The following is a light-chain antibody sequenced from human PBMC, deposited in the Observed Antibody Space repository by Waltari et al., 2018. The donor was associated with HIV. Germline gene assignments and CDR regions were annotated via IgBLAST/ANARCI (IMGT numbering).Light chain of an antibody. Sequence: QSALTQPASVSGSPGQSITISFTGTSSAVGSYNLVSWYQQYPGKAPKVMIYEGSKRPSGVSNRFSGSKSGNTASLTISGLQAEDEADYYCCSYTGSSTRRPYVFGTGTKVTVL. V-gene: IGLV2-23*01. J-gene: IGLJ1*01. CDR3: CSYTGSSTRRPYV. CDR2: EGS. CDR1: SSAVGSYNL.